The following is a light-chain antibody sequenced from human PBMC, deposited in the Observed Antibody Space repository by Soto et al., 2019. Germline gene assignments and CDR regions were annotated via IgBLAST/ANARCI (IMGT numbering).Light chain of an antibody. CDR2: AAS. CDR1: QSISSY. Sequence: DIQMTQSPSSLSASVGYIVTITCRSSQSISSYLNWYQQKPGKAPKLLIYAASSLQSGVPSRFSGSGSATDFTLTISSLQPEHFETYYCQQSYSTPQTFGQGTKVDIK. J-gene: IGKJ1*01. V-gene: IGKV1-39*01. CDR3: QQSYSTPQT.